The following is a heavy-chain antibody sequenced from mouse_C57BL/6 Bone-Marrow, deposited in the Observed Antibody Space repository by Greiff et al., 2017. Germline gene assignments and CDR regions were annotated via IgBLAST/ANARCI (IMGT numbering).Heavy chain of an antibody. CDR1: GFSFNTYA. CDR2: IRSKSNNYAT. Sequence: DVKLVESGGGLVQPKGSLKLSCAASGFSFNTYAMTWVRQAPGKGLEWVARIRSKSNNYATYYAVSVQNRFTISRDDSESMLYLQMNNVKTEDTAMYYCVRNWGENFDYWGQGTTLTVSS. CDR3: VRNWGENFDY. D-gene: IGHD4-1*01. J-gene: IGHJ2*01. V-gene: IGHV10-1*01.